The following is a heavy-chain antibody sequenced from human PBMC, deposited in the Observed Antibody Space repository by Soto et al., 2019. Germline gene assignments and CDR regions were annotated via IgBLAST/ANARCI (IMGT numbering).Heavy chain of an antibody. Sequence: GGSLRLSCAASGFTFSSYAMHWVRQAPGKGLEWVAVISYDGSNKYYADSVKGRFTISRDNSKNTLYLQMNSLRAEDTAVYYCARGPVKVQHWGQGTLVTVSS. J-gene: IGHJ1*01. CDR2: ISYDGSNK. V-gene: IGHV3-30-3*01. CDR1: GFTFSSYA. CDR3: ARGPVKVQH.